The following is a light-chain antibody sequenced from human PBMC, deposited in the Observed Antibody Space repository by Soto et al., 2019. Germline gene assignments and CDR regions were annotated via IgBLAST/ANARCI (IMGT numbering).Light chain of an antibody. CDR2: EAT. CDR3: CSYARSSTAV. J-gene: IGLJ3*02. V-gene: IGLV2-23*01. CDR1: SSDVGSYNL. Sequence: QSALTQPASVSGSPGQSITISCTGTSSDVGSYNLVSWYQQHPGKAPKLMIYEATKRPSGVSNRFSGSKSGTTASMTISGLQAEDEDDYYCCSYARSSTAVFGGGTKLTVL.